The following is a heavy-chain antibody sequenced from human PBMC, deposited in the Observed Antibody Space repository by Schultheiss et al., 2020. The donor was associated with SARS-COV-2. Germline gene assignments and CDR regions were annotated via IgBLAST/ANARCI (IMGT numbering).Heavy chain of an antibody. D-gene: IGHD5-18*01. Sequence: GGSLRLSCAASGFTFSSYAMSWVRQAPGKGLEWVSAISGSGGSTYYADSVKGRFTISRDNSKNTLYLQMNSLRAEDTAVYYCAKSDSGYSYGYRDYWGQGTLVTVSS. J-gene: IGHJ4*02. CDR3: AKSDSGYSYGYRDY. V-gene: IGHV3-23*01. CDR1: GFTFSSYA. CDR2: ISGSGGST.